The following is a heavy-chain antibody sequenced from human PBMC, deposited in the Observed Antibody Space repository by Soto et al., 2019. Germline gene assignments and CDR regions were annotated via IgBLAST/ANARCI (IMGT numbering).Heavy chain of an antibody. D-gene: IGHD3-10*01. J-gene: IGHJ6*02. V-gene: IGHV3-49*03. Sequence: GGSLRLSCTASGFTFGDYAMSWFRQAPGKGLEWVGFIRSKAYGGITEYAASVKGRFTISRDDSKSIAYLQMNSLKTEDTAVYYCTRGGENYYYYYGMDVWGQGTTVTVSS. CDR2: IRSKAYGGIT. CDR1: GFTFGDYA. CDR3: TRGGENYYYYYGMDV.